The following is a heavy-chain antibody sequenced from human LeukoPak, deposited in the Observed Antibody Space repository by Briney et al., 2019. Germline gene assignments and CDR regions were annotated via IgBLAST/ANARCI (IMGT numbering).Heavy chain of an antibody. J-gene: IGHJ3*02. Sequence: SETLSLTCTVSGGSISSYYWSWIRQPPGRGLEWIGYIYYSGSTNYNPSLKSRVTMSVDTSKNQFSLKLSSVTAADTAVYYCARDSSGYYYLGRGAFDIWGQGTMVTVSS. CDR1: GGSISSYY. V-gene: IGHV4-59*12. CDR2: IYYSGST. CDR3: ARDSSGYYYLGRGAFDI. D-gene: IGHD3-22*01.